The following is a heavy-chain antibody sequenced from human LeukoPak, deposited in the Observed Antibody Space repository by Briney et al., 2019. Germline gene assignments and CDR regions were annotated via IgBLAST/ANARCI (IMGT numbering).Heavy chain of an antibody. CDR2: INPRSGST. CDR3: ARRDCVGDCYSNWFAP. V-gene: IGHV1-46*01. J-gene: IGHJ5*02. CDR1: GYTFTNYF. D-gene: IGHD2-21*02. Sequence: ASVKVSCKASGYTFTNYFMHWVRQAPGQGLEWMGIINPRSGSTGYAQKFQGRITMTTDMSTRTVYMELSSLESEDTAVYYCARRDCVGDCYSNWFAPWGQGTLVTVSS.